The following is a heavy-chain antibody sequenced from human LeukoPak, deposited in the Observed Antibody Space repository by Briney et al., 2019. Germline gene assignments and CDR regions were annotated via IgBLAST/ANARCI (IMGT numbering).Heavy chain of an antibody. J-gene: IGHJ4*02. CDR1: GGSISSNNFY. Sequence: SSETLFLTCTVSGGSISSNNFYWGWIRQPPGKGLAWIGNIYYSGSTYYNPSLKSRVTMSVDTSKNQFSLKLSSVTAADTAVYYCARLEVGASTDYWGQGTLVTVSS. V-gene: IGHV4-39*01. CDR2: IYYSGST. CDR3: ARLEVGASTDY. D-gene: IGHD1-26*01.